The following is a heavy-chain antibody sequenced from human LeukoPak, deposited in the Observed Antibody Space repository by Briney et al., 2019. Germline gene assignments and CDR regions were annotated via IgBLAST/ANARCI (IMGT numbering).Heavy chain of an antibody. Sequence: ASVKVSCKASGYTFTSYGISWVRQAPGQGLEWMGWISAYNGNTNYAQKLQGRVTMTTDTSTSTAYMELRSLRSDDTAVYYCARGHTVLLWFGKLLTLDYWGQGTLVTVSS. D-gene: IGHD3-10*01. CDR3: ARGHTVLLWFGKLLTLDY. CDR2: ISAYNGNT. CDR1: GYTFTSYG. V-gene: IGHV1-18*01. J-gene: IGHJ4*02.